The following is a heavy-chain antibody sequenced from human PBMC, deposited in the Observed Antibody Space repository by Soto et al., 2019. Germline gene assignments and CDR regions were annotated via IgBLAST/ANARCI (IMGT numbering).Heavy chain of an antibody. CDR3: ARGGYYYDSSGYYYFGNFDY. Sequence: SETLSLTCTVSGGSISSYYWSWIRQPAGKGLEWIGYIYYSGSTNYNPSLKSRVTISVDTSKNQCSLKLSSVTPADTAVYYCARGGYYYDSSGYYYFGNFDYWGQGTLVTVS. J-gene: IGHJ4*02. CDR2: IYYSGST. CDR1: GGSISSYY. D-gene: IGHD3-22*01. V-gene: IGHV4-59*01.